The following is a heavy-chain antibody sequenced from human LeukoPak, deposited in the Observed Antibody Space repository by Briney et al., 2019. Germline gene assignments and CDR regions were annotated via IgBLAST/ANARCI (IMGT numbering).Heavy chain of an antibody. Sequence: ASVKVSCKASGYTFTSYAMHWVRQAPGQRLEWMGWINAGNGNTKYSQKFQGRVTITRDTSASTAYMELSSLRSEDTAVYYCARGASMVRGVIPSEGYYGMDVWGKGTTVAVSS. J-gene: IGHJ6*04. CDR3: ARGASMVRGVIPSEGYYGMDV. CDR2: INAGNGNT. V-gene: IGHV1-3*01. CDR1: GYTFTSYA. D-gene: IGHD3-10*01.